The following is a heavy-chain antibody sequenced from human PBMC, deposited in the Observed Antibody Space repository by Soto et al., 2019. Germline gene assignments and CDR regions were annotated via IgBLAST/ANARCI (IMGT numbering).Heavy chain of an antibody. CDR2: TRQDGGQS. J-gene: IGHJ4*02. V-gene: IGHV3-7*01. D-gene: IGHD6-19*01. Sequence: GGSLRLSCESSGFTLSSYWMSLIRQAPGKGLEWVANTRQDGGQSYLVDSVQGRFTISRDNAKNSVYLQMNSLRAEDTAVYYCVREGSTGWHFDSWGQGTLVTVSS. CDR1: GFTLSSYW. CDR3: VREGSTGWHFDS.